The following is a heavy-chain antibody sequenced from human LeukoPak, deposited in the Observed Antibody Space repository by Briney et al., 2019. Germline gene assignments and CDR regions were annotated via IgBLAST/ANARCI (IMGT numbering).Heavy chain of an antibody. J-gene: IGHJ4*02. CDR1: GFTFNTYA. D-gene: IGHD3-3*01. CDR3: ARGEVESGSDY. CDR2: ISGSGGST. V-gene: IGHV3-23*01. Sequence: PGGSLRLPCAASGFTFNTYAMSWVRQAPGKGPEWVSAISGSGGSTYYADSVKGRFTISRDNPKNTLYLQMNSLRAEDTAVYYCARGEVESGSDYWGQGTLVTVSS.